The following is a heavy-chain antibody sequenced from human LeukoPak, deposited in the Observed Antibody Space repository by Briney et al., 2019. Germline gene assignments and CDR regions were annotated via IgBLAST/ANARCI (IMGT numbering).Heavy chain of an antibody. CDR1: GFTFSSYG. V-gene: IGHV3-30*19. CDR2: ISYDGSNK. Sequence: GGSLRLSCAASGFTFSSYGMHWVRQAPGKGLEWMAVISYDGSNKYYADSVKGRFTISRDNSKNTLYLQMNSLRAEDTAVYYCISSNPSSDYWSQGTLVTVSS. D-gene: IGHD1-14*01. J-gene: IGHJ4*02. CDR3: ISSNPSSDY.